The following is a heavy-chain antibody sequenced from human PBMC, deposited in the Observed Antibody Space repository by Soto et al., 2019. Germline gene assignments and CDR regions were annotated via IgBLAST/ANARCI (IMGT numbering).Heavy chain of an antibody. CDR2: IYYSGST. D-gene: IGHD1-26*01. Sequence: LSLTFTVSGGSISSYYWSWIRQPPGKGLEWIGYIYYSGSTNYNPSLKSRVTISVDTSKNQFSLKLSSVTAADTAVYYCARGEVKRWFDPWGQGTLVTVSS. V-gene: IGHV4-59*01. J-gene: IGHJ5*02. CDR1: GGSISSYY. CDR3: ARGEVKRWFDP.